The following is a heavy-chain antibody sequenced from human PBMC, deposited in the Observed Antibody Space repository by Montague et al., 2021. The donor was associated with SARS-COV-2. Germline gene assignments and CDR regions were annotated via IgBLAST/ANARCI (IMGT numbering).Heavy chain of an antibody. CDR1: GGSFSGYY. Sequence: SETLSLTCAVYGGSFSGYYWSWIRQPPGKGLEWIGEINHSGSTKYNPSLKSRVTISVDTSKNQFSLKLSSVTAADTAVYYCARGTKRVFTDGYDRSGYASDDWGQGTPVTVSS. CDR2: INHSGST. J-gene: IGHJ4*02. CDR3: ARGTKRVFTDGYDRSGYASDD. D-gene: IGHD3-22*01. V-gene: IGHV4-34*01.